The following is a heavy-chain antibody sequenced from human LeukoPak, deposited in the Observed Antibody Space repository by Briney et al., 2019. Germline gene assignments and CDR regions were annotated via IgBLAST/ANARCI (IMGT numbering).Heavy chain of an antibody. CDR2: IYPDDSDT. D-gene: IGHD3-22*01. V-gene: IGHV5-51*01. J-gene: IGHJ4*02. CDR1: GYAFGSYW. CDR3: ARFEVNHEESSSFYYFAY. Sequence: GVPLKSSCRVSGYAFGSYWIGWARQVPGKALEWMGIIYPDDSDTKYSPSFQGQVTFSADKSVNTAYLQWSSLKASDSAMYYCARFEVNHEESSSFYYFAYWGQGDLVTVSS.